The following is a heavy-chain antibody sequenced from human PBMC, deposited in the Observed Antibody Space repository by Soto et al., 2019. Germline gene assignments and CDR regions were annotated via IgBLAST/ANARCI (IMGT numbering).Heavy chain of an antibody. Sequence: PSETLSLTCTVSGGSISSSSYYWGWIRQPPGKGLEWIGSIYYSGSTYYNPSLKSRVTISVDTSKNQFSLKLSSVTAADTAVYYCARLWRDYGLGRTRYYFDSWGQGTLVTISS. CDR2: IYYSGST. V-gene: IGHV4-39*01. J-gene: IGHJ4*02. CDR1: GGSISSSSYY. D-gene: IGHD3-10*01. CDR3: ARLWRDYGLGRTRYYFDS.